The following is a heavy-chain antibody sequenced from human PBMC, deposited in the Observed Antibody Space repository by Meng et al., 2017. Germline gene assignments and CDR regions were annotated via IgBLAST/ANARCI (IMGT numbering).Heavy chain of an antibody. J-gene: IGHJ4*02. CDR3: AVTYYYDSSGYYYNFDY. Sequence: QVQLVQSGAGVKKPGSSVKVSCKASGGTFSSNAISWVRQAPGQGLEWMGGIIPIFGTANYAQKFQGRVTITADKSTSTAYMELSSLRSEDTAVYYCAVTYYYDSSGYYYNFDYWGQGTLVTVSS. CDR2: IIPIFGTA. D-gene: IGHD3-22*01. CDR1: GGTFSSNA. V-gene: IGHV1-69*06.